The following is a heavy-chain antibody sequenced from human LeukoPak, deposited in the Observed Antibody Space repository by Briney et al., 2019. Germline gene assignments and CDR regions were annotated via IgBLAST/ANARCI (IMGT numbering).Heavy chain of an antibody. CDR3: ARPRVNCSGGSCFYYFDY. CDR2: IYYSGST. Sequence: SETLSLTCTVSGGSISSSSYYWGWIRQPPGKGLEWIGSIYYSGSTYYNPCLKSRVTISVDTSKNQFSLKLSSVTAADTAVYYCARPRVNCSGGSCFYYFDYWGQGTLVTVSS. J-gene: IGHJ4*02. D-gene: IGHD2-15*01. CDR1: GGSISSSSYY. V-gene: IGHV4-39*01.